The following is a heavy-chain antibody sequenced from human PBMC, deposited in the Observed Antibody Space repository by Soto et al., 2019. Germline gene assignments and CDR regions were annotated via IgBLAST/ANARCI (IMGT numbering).Heavy chain of an antibody. V-gene: IGHV3-49*03. CDR1: GFTFGDYA. CDR2: IRSKAYGGTT. Sequence: GGSLRLSCTASGFTFGDYAMSWFRQAPGKGLEWVGFIRSKAYGGTTEYAASVKGRFTISRDDSKSIAYLQMNSLKTEDTAVYYCTRVGKTTIFGVVDVWGQGTTVTVS. CDR3: TRVGKTTIFGVVDV. D-gene: IGHD3-3*01. J-gene: IGHJ6*02.